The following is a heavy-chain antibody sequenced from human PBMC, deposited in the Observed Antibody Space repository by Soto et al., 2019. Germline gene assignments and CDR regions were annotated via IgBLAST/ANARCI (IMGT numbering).Heavy chain of an antibody. Sequence: ASVKVSCKASGYTFTSYGISWVRQAPGQGLEWMGWISAYNGNTNYAQKLQGRVTMTTDTSTSTAYMELRSLRSDDTAVYYCARWEGGLTTVTSYYYYGMDVWGQGTTVTVSS. CDR1: GYTFTSYG. V-gene: IGHV1-18*01. J-gene: IGHJ6*02. D-gene: IGHD4-17*01. CDR3: ARWEGGLTTVTSYYYYGMDV. CDR2: ISAYNGNT.